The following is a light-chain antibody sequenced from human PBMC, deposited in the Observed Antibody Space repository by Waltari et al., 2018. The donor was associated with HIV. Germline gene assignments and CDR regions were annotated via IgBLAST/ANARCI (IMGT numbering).Light chain of an antibody. Sequence: DILLTQTPGTLSLSPGQRATLSCWASQIIRDNFLDWDQQRPGQAPRLLMFAASSSATGIPDRFTGSGSGTEFSLTIARLEPEDYAVYYCQQYATSPTFGNGTKVEV. CDR2: AAS. J-gene: IGKJ1*01. V-gene: IGKV3-20*01. CDR1: QIIRDNF. CDR3: QQYATSPT.